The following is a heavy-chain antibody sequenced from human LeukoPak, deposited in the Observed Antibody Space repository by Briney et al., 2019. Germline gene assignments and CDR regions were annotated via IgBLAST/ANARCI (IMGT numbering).Heavy chain of an antibody. D-gene: IGHD6-6*01. CDR3: ARDTSSYATGHFDY. J-gene: IGHJ4*02. Sequence: SETLSLTCTVSGGSISNYYWSWIRQPAGKGLEWIGRIFTSGSTNYNPSLKSRVTMSVDTSKNQFSLKLSSVTAADTAVYYCARDTSSYATGHFDYWGQGTLVTVSS. CDR1: GGSISNYY. V-gene: IGHV4-4*07. CDR2: IFTSGST.